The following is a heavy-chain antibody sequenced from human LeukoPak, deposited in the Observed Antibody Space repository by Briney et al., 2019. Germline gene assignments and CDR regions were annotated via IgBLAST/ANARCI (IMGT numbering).Heavy chain of an antibody. CDR2: ISSSSSYI. CDR1: GFTFSSYS. D-gene: IGHD3-22*01. J-gene: IGHJ4*02. CDR3: ASNSYDSSGYYYS. Sequence: PGGSLRLSCAASGFTFSSYSMNWVRRAPGKGLEWVSSISSSSSYIYYADSVKGRFTISRDNAKNSLYLQMNRLRAEDTAVYYCASNSYDSSGYYYSWGQGTLVTVSS. V-gene: IGHV3-21*01.